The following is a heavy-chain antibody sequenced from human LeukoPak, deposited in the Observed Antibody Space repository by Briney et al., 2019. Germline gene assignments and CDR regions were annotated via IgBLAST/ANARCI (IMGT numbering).Heavy chain of an antibody. CDR3: ARDTTKDFDY. J-gene: IGHJ4*02. Sequence: SETLSLTCTVSGGPISSYYWSWIRQPPGKGLEWIGYIYYSGSTNYNPFLKSRVTISVDTSKNQFSLKLSSVTAADTAVYYCARDTTKDFDYWGQGTLVTVSS. CDR1: GGPISSYY. CDR2: IYYSGST. V-gene: IGHV4-59*12. D-gene: IGHD1-1*01.